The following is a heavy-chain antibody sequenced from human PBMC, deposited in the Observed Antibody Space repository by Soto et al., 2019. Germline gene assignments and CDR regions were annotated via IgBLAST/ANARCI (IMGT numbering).Heavy chain of an antibody. D-gene: IGHD3-10*01. CDR3: GRVSGMVIMVRGTTYDRDAFDI. Sequence: QVQLVQSGAEVKKPGASVKVSCKASGYTFTSYYMHWVRQAPGQGLEWMGIINPSGGSTSYAQKFQGRVTMTRDTSTSTVYMELSSLRSEDTAVYYCGRVSGMVIMVRGTTYDRDAFDICGQGTMVTVSS. J-gene: IGHJ3*02. CDR2: INPSGGST. V-gene: IGHV1-46*01. CDR1: GYTFTSYY.